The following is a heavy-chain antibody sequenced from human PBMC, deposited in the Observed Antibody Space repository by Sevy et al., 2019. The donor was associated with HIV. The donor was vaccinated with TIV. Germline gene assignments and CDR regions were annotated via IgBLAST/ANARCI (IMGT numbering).Heavy chain of an antibody. CDR3: ARIDSSGYMGNFDY. D-gene: IGHD3-22*01. J-gene: IGHJ4*02. V-gene: IGHV1-8*01. CDR1: GNTFTTYD. CDR2: MNPNSGNT. Sequence: ASVKVSCKSSGNTFTTYDINWVRQATGQGLEWMGWMNPNSGNTGYAQKFQGRVTMTSNTSISTAYMELSSLRSEDTAVYYCARIDSSGYMGNFDYWGQGTLVTVSS.